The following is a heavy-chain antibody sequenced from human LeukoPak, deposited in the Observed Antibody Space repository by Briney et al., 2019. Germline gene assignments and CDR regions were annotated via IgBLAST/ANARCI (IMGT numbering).Heavy chain of an antibody. V-gene: IGHV1-18*01. CDR1: GYTFTSYG. J-gene: IGHJ6*02. Sequence: ASVKVSCEASGYTFTSYGISWVRQAPGQGLEWMGWISAYNGNTNYAQKLQGRVTMTTDTSTSTAYMELRSLRSDDTAVYHCTRDLIGGRKDGNYYYGMDIWGQGTTVTVSS. CDR2: ISAYNGNT. CDR3: TRDLIGGRKDGNYYYGMDI. D-gene: IGHD3-9*01.